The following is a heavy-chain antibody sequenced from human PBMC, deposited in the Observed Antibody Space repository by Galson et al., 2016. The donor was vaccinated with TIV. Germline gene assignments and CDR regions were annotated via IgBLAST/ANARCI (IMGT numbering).Heavy chain of an antibody. CDR3: ARRYFDL. CDR1: GFTFSDYW. CDR2: IKQDGSEK. J-gene: IGHJ2*01. V-gene: IGHV3-7*01. Sequence: SLRLSCAASGFTFSDYWMHWVRQTPGKGLEWVANIKQDGSEKYYVDSVKGRFTISRDNAKSSLFLQMNSLRAEDTAVYYCARRYFDLWGRGTLVPVSS.